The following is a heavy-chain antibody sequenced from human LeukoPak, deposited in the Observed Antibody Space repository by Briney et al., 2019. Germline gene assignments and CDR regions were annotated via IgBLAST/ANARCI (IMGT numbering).Heavy chain of an antibody. J-gene: IGHJ4*02. D-gene: IGHD5-18*01. CDR3: ARGSILDTAMVTGGEFDY. CDR2: YSGST. V-gene: IGHV4-39*01. Sequence: SETLSLTCTVSGDSISSSTYYWAWIRQPPGKGLEYIGSYSGSTYYNPSLKSRVPISVDTSKKQFSLKLSSVTAADTAVYYCARGSILDTAMVTGGEFDYWGQGTLVTVSS. CDR1: GDSISSSTYY.